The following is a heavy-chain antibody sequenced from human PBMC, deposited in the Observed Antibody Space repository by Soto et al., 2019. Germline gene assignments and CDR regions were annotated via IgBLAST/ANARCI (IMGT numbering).Heavy chain of an antibody. J-gene: IGHJ5*02. D-gene: IGHD3-16*02. CDR2: ISWNSGSI. V-gene: IGHV3-9*01. Sequence: EVQLVESGGGLVQPGRSLRLSCAASGFTFDDYAMHWVRQAPGKGLEWVSGISWNSGSIGYADSVKGRFTISRDNAKNSLYLQMNSLRAEDTALYYCATDMFTFGGVIENWFDPWGQGTLVTVSS. CDR3: ATDMFTFGGVIENWFDP. CDR1: GFTFDDYA.